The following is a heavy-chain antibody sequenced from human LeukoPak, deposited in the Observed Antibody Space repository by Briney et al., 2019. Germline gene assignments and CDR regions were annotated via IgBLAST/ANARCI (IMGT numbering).Heavy chain of an antibody. D-gene: IGHD3-3*01. CDR2: INHSGST. Sequence: SETLSLTCAVYGGSFSGYYRSWIRQPPGKGLEWIGEINHSGSTNYNPSLKSRVTISVDTSKNRFSLKLSSVTAADTAVYYCARGTDLKPFDYWGQGTLVTVSS. J-gene: IGHJ4*02. CDR1: GGSFSGYY. V-gene: IGHV4-34*01. CDR3: ARGTDLKPFDY.